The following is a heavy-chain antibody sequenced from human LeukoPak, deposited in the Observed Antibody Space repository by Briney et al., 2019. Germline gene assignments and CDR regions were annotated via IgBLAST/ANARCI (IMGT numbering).Heavy chain of an antibody. D-gene: IGHD3-10*01. CDR3: ARDLYYYGSGSFGKYYYYGMDV. V-gene: IGHV3-30-3*01. CDR2: ISYDGSNK. J-gene: IGHJ6*02. Sequence: GGSLRLSCAASGLTFSGYAMSWVRQAPGKGLEWVAVISYDGSNKYYADSVKGRFTISRDNSKNTLYLQMNSLRAEDTAVYYCARDLYYYGSGSFGKYYYYGMDVWGQGTTVTVSS. CDR1: GLTFSGYA.